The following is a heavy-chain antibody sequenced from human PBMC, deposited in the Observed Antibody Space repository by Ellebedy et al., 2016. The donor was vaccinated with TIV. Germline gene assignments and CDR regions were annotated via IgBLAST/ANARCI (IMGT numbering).Heavy chain of an antibody. J-gene: IGHJ3*02. Sequence: SVKVSXXASGYTFTSYYIHWVRQAPGQGLEWMGRIIPLVDIANYAQKFQGGVTITADKSTRKVYMELTSLRSEDTAVYFCARRLDRTDAFDIWGQGTMVTVSS. CDR1: GYTFTSYY. D-gene: IGHD1-1*01. CDR3: ARRLDRTDAFDI. V-gene: IGHV1-69*02. CDR2: IIPLVDIA.